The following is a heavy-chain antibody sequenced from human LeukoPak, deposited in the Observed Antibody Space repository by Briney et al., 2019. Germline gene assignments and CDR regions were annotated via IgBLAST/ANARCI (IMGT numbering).Heavy chain of an antibody. CDR1: GYTFTDSY. V-gene: IGHV1-2*02. CDR3: ARVLSYCSGGSCYHFDY. CDR2: INPNTRGT. D-gene: IGHD2-15*01. J-gene: IGHJ4*02. Sequence: GASVKVSCKASGYTFTDSYIHWVRQAPGQGLEWIGWINPNTRGTSYAQKFQGRVTMTTDTSISTAYMDLRSLRSDDTAVYYCARVLSYCSGGSCYHFDYWGQGTLVTVSS.